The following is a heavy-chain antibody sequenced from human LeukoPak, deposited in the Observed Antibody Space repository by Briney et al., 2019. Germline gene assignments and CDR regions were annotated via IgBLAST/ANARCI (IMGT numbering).Heavy chain of an antibody. J-gene: IGHJ5*02. V-gene: IGHV4-4*07. D-gene: IGHD3-9*01. Sequence: PSETLSLTCTVSGGSISSYYWSWIRQPAGKGLEWIGRIYTSGSTNYNPSLRSRVTISVETSKNQFSLKVRSMTAADTAVYYCARVPGVYYDRLTGYGSGWFDPWGQGTLVTVSS. CDR2: IYTSGST. CDR1: GGSISSYY. CDR3: ARVPGVYYDRLTGYGSGWFDP.